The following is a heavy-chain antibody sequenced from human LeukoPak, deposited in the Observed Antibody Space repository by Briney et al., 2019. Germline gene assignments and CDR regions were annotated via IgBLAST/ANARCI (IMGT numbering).Heavy chain of an antibody. V-gene: IGHV1-3*01. Sequence: ASVKVSCKASGYTFTSYAMHWVRQAPGQRLEWMGWINADNGNTKYSQKFQGRVTITRDTSASTAYMELSSLRSEDTAVYYCARDLRRALFDYWGQGTLVTVSS. CDR2: INADNGNT. CDR3: ARDLRRALFDY. CDR1: GYTFTSYA. J-gene: IGHJ4*02.